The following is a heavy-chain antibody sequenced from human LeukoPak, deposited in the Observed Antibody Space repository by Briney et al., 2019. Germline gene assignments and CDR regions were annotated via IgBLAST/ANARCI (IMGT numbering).Heavy chain of an antibody. D-gene: IGHD6-19*01. J-gene: IGHJ3*02. V-gene: IGHV3-30*04. CDR2: ISYDGSNK. Sequence: PGGSLRLSCAASGFTFSSYAMHWVRQAPGKGLKWVAVISYDGSNKYYADSVKGRFTISRDNSKNTLYLQMNSLRAEDTAVYYCAREEVKLEGSGWYLNAFDIWGQGTMVTVSS. CDR1: GFTFSSYA. CDR3: AREEVKLEGSGWYLNAFDI.